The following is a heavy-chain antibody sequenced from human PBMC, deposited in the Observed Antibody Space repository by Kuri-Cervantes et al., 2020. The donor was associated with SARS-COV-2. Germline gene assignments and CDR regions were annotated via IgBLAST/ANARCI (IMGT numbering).Heavy chain of an antibody. V-gene: IGHV4-4*07. J-gene: IGHJ4*02. D-gene: IGHD1-26*01. CDR1: GGSISSYY. CDR3: AKSRTGVGDSTDY. CDR2: ICTSGST. Sequence: ESLKISCTVSGGSISSYYWSWIRQPAGKGLEWIGRICTSGSTNYNPSLKSRVTMSVDTSKNQFSLKLSSVTAADTAVYYCAKSRTGVGDSTDYWGPGTLVTVSS.